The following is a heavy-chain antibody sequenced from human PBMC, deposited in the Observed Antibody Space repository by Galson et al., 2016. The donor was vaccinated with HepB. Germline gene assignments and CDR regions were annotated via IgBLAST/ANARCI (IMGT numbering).Heavy chain of an antibody. V-gene: IGHV4-4*02. Sequence: SETLSLTCAVSGGSISSTNWWSWVRQPPGKGLEWIGEIYHTGSTNYNPSLKSRATISVDKSKNQFSLALSSVTAADTAVYYCVANGYYSLEYWGQGTLVSVSS. CDR2: IYHTGST. D-gene: IGHD3-22*01. CDR3: VANGYYSLEY. CDR1: GGSISSTNW. J-gene: IGHJ4*02.